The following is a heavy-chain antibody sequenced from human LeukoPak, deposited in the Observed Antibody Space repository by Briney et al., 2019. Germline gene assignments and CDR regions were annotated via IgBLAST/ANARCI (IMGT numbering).Heavy chain of an antibody. Sequence: AGGSLRLSCAASGFTFSSYAMSWVRQAPGKGLEWVSAISGSGGSTYYADSVKGRFTISRDNSKNTLYLQMNSLRAEDTAVYYCAKDSVIVVVPAATLDAFDIWGQGTMVTVSS. V-gene: IGHV3-23*01. CDR1: GFTFSSYA. CDR2: ISGSGGST. D-gene: IGHD2-2*01. J-gene: IGHJ3*02. CDR3: AKDSVIVVVPAATLDAFDI.